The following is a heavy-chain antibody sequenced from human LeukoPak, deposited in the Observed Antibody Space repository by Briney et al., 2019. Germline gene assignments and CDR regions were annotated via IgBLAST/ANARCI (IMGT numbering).Heavy chain of an antibody. J-gene: IGHJ4*02. V-gene: IGHV4-59*01. Sequence: SETLSLTCTVSGGSISSYYWSWIRQPPGKGLEWIGHIYYSGSTNYNPSLKSRVTISVDTSKNQFSLKLSSVTAADTAVYYCARAYSSYTPSDYWAREPWSPSPQ. CDR3: ARAYSSYTPSDY. D-gene: IGHD6-6*01. CDR1: GGSISSYY. CDR2: IYYSGST.